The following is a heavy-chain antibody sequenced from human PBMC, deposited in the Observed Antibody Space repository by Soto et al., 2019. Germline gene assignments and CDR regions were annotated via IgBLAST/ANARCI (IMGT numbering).Heavy chain of an antibody. V-gene: IGHV3-73*01. CDR3: TRLTGSNWNYEADDY. Sequence: EVQLVESGGGLVQPGGSLKLSCAASGFTFSGSAMHWVRQASGKGLEWVGRIRSKANSYATAYAASVKGRFTISRDDSKNTAYLQMNSLKTEETAVYYCTRLTGSNWNYEADDYWGQGTLVTVSS. CDR1: GFTFSGSA. CDR2: IRSKANSYAT. J-gene: IGHJ4*02. D-gene: IGHD1-7*01.